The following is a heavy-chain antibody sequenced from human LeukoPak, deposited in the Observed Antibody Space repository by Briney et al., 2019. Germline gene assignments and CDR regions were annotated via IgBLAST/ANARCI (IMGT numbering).Heavy chain of an antibody. Sequence: SETLSLTCTVSGVSISNQYWTWIRQPAGKGLEWIGRIYTSGSTNYNPSLKSRVTMSVDTSKNQFSLKLSSVTAADTAVYYCARDRVGSSSWYGFDYWGQGTQVTVSS. V-gene: IGHV4-4*07. CDR3: ARDRVGSSSWYGFDY. D-gene: IGHD6-13*01. J-gene: IGHJ4*02. CDR1: GVSISNQY. CDR2: IYTSGST.